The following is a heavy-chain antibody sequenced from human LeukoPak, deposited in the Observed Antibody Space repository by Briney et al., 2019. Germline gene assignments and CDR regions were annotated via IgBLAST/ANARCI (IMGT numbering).Heavy chain of an antibody. CDR1: GYTFTSYA. J-gene: IGHJ4*02. V-gene: IGHV1-3*01. Sequence: ASVKVSCKASGYTFTSYAMHWVRQAPGQRLEWMGWINAGNGNTKYSQKFQGRVTITRNTSISTAYMELSSLRSEDTAVYYCARGLRAAAAGRRLIYYFDYWGQGTLVTVSS. CDR2: INAGNGNT. D-gene: IGHD6-13*01. CDR3: ARGLRAAAAGRRLIYYFDY.